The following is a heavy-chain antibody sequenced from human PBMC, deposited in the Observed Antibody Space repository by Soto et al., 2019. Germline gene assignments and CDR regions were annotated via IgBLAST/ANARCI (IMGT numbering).Heavy chain of an antibody. D-gene: IGHD2-15*01. CDR2: INHSGST. J-gene: IGHJ4*02. CDR3: AVSGPRLLIFDY. V-gene: IGHV4-34*01. CDR1: GGSFSGYY. Sequence: SETLSLTCAVYGGSFSGYYWSWIRQPPGKGLEWIGEINHSGSTNYNPSLKSRVTISVDTSKNQFSLKLSSVTAADTAVYYCAVSGPRLLIFDYWGQGTLVTISS.